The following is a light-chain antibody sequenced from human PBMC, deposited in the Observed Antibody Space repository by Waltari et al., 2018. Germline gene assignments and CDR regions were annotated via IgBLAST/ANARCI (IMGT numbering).Light chain of an antibody. J-gene: IGLJ3*02. CDR2: DVS. V-gene: IGLV2-14*01. CDR3: NSYAGSSSWV. CDR1: SSDVAFYNY. Sequence: QSALTQPASVSGSPGQSITISCTGTSSDVAFYNYVSWYQQHPGKAPKLIIYDVSERPSGVSYRFSGSKSGNTASLTISGLHAEDEADYYCNSYAGSSSWVFGGGTKLTVL.